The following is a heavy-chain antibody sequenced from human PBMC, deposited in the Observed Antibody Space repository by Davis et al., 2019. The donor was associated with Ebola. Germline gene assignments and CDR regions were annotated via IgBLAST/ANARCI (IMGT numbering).Heavy chain of an antibody. CDR3: ARDSSGWYGYGMDV. CDR2: IHPNSGGT. J-gene: IGHJ6*04. D-gene: IGHD6-19*01. V-gene: IGHV1-2*06. Sequence: ASVKVSCKASGYTFTGYYMHWVRQAPGQGLEWMGRIHPNSGGTNYAQKFQGRVTMTRDTSISTAYMELSRLRSDDTAVYYCARDSSGWYGYGMDVWGKGTTVTVSS. CDR1: GYTFTGYY.